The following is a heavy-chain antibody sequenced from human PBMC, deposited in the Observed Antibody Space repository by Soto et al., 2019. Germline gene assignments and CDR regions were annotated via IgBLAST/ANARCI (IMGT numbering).Heavy chain of an antibody. CDR3: ARPLVGPTNLDY. V-gene: IGHV1-3*01. CDR1: GYTFTSYA. J-gene: IGHJ4*02. CDR2: INAGSGNT. Sequence: QVQVVQSGAEVKKPGASVKVSCKASGYTFTSYAMHWVRQAPGQRLEWMGWINAGSGNTKYSQNFQGRVTITRDTSASTIYMELSSLRFEDTAVYYCARPLVGPTNLDYWGQGTLVTVSS. D-gene: IGHD1-26*01.